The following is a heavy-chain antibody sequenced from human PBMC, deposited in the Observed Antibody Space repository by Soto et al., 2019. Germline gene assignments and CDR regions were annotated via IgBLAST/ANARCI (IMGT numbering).Heavy chain of an antibody. D-gene: IGHD2-8*01. CDR1: GFTFTSSA. V-gene: IGHV1-58*01. CDR3: AADATAWQQMVPSDY. CDR2: IAVGSGYT. J-gene: IGHJ4*02. Sequence: QMQLEQSGPEVKKPGTSVKVSCKASGFTFTSSAFQWVRQARGQRLEWIGWIAVGSGYTNYAQRFQDRVPLTRDMSTATTYMELSRLTSEDTAIYYCAADATAWQQMVPSDYWGQGTLVTVSS.